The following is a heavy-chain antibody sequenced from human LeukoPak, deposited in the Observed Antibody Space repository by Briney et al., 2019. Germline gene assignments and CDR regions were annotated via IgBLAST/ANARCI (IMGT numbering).Heavy chain of an antibody. CDR2: ISGSGGST. CDR3: AKDPAGSGTHDRYFDY. CDR1: GFTFSSYA. J-gene: IGHJ4*02. V-gene: IGHV3-23*01. Sequence: GGSLRLSCAASGFTFSSYAMSWGRQAPGKGLEWVSAISGSGGSTYYADSVKGRFTISRDNSKNTLYLQMNSLRAEDTAVYYCAKDPAGSGTHDRYFDYWGQGTLVTVSS. D-gene: IGHD3-10*01.